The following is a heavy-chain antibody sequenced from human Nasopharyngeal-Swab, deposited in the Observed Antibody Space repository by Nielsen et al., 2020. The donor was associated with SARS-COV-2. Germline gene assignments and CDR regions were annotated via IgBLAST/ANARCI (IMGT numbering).Heavy chain of an antibody. D-gene: IGHD4-17*01. CDR2: ISYDGSNK. V-gene: IGHV3-30-3*01. CDR1: GFTFGDYA. Sequence: GESLKISCTASGFTFGDYAMSWVRQAPGRGLEWVAVISYDGSNKYYADSVKGRFTISRDNSKNTLYLQMNSLRAEDTAVYYCAGGQGTVTTYYYYGMDVWGQGTTVTVSS. CDR3: AGGQGTVTTYYYYGMDV. J-gene: IGHJ6*02.